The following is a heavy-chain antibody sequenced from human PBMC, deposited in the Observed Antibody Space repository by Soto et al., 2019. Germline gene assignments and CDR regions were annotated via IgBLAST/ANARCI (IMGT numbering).Heavy chain of an antibody. V-gene: IGHV1-46*01. Sequence: ASVKVSCKASGYTFTSYYMHWVRQAPGQGLEWMGIINPSGGTTSYAQNFQGRVTMTRDTSTSTVYMEVSRLRFEDTAVYYCARARSEYDILSLEYWGQGTLVTVPQ. CDR2: INPSGGTT. CDR1: GYTFTSYY. J-gene: IGHJ4*02. D-gene: IGHD3-9*01. CDR3: ARARSEYDILSLEY.